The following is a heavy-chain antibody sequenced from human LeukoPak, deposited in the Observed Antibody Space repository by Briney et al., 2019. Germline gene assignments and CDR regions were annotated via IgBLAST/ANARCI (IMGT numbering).Heavy chain of an antibody. CDR3: ARTQLDLDGFDI. CDR1: GFIFGDYY. CDR2: ISSGTINRS. D-gene: IGHD1-1*01. V-gene: IGHV3-11*06. J-gene: IGHJ3*02. Sequence: PGGSLRLSCKASGFIFGDYYMNWIRQAPGKGLECLSYISSGTINRSNYADSVKGRFAISRDNARNSLYLQMNSLRGEDTAVYYCARTQLDLDGFDIWGQGTTVTVSS.